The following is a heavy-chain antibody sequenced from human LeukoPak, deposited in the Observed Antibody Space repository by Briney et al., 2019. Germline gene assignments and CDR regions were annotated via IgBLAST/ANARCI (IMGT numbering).Heavy chain of an antibody. D-gene: IGHD3-10*01. CDR2: IKEDGSEV. CDR1: VFNFSTYW. Sequence: GGSLRLSCTASVFNFSTYWMTWVRQVPGEGREWVANIKEDGSEVYYVDAVNDRFSISRDNAKTSLYLQMHSLSVADTGLYYCVTDQTGRHPYFFDYWGQGTLVTVSS. V-gene: IGHV3-7*01. CDR3: VTDQTGRHPYFFDY. J-gene: IGHJ4*02.